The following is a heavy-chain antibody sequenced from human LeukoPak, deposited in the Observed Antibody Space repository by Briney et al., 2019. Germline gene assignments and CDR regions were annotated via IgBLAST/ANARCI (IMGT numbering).Heavy chain of an antibody. CDR1: GVTFSNAW. J-gene: IGHJ2*01. CDR3: TTDLYCGGDCFGYFDH. Sequence: PGGSLRLSCAASGVTFSNAWMSWVRQAPGKGLEWVGRIKSKTDGGTTDYAAPVKGRFTISRDDSKNTLYLQMSSLKTEDTAVYYCTTDLYCGGDCFGYFDHWGRGTLVTVSS. V-gene: IGHV3-15*01. CDR2: IKSKTDGGTT. D-gene: IGHD2-21*02.